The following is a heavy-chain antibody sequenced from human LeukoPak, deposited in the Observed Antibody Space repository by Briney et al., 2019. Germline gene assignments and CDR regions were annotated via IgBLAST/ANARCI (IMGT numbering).Heavy chain of an antibody. CDR2: ISAYNGNT. Sequence: ASVKVSCKASGYTFTSYGISWVRQAPGQGLEWMGWISAYNGNTNYAQKLQGRVTMTTDTSTSTAYMELSWLRSDDTAVYYCARMVGRQLVGPAFDIWGQGTMVTVSS. D-gene: IGHD6-13*01. CDR1: GYTFTSYG. CDR3: ARMVGRQLVGPAFDI. V-gene: IGHV1-18*01. J-gene: IGHJ3*02.